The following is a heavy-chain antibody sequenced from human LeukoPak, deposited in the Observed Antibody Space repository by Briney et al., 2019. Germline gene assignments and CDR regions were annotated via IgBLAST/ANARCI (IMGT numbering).Heavy chain of an antibody. CDR1: GYTFTSYY. CDR3: ASFFYDSSGYYDY. Sequence: ASVKVSCKASGYTFTSYYMHWVRQAPGQGLEWMGIINPSGGSTSYAQKFQGRVTMTRDTSISTAYMELSRLRSDDTAVYYCASFFYDSSGYYDYWGQGTLVTVSS. CDR2: INPSGGST. V-gene: IGHV1-46*01. D-gene: IGHD3-22*01. J-gene: IGHJ4*02.